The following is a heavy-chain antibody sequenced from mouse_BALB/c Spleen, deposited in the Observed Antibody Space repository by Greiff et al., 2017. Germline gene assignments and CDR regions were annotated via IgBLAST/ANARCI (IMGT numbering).Heavy chain of an antibody. D-gene: IGHD2-4*01. Sequence: EVKLVESGGGLVKPGGSLKLSCAASGFTFSSYAMSWVRQTPEKRLEWVATISSGGSYTYYPDSVKGRFTISRDNAKNTLYLQMSSLRSEDTAMYYCARHCTMITTRYYAMDYWGQGTSVTVSS. CDR2: ISSGGSYT. V-gene: IGHV5-9-3*01. J-gene: IGHJ4*01. CDR1: GFTFSSYA. CDR3: ARHCTMITTRYYAMDY.